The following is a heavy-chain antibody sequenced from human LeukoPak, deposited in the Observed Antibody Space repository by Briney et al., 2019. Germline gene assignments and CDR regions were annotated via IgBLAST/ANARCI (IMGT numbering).Heavy chain of an antibody. CDR1: GYTFSGYY. J-gene: IGHJ4*02. Sequence: ASVKVSCKASGYTFSGYYMHWVRQAPGQGLEWMGWINPNSGGTNYAQKFQGRVTMTRDTSISTVYMELSSLRSEDTAVYYCARDGSSSSGAWVDYWGQGTLVTVSS. CDR3: ARDGSSSSGAWVDY. V-gene: IGHV1-2*02. CDR2: INPNSGGT. D-gene: IGHD6-6*01.